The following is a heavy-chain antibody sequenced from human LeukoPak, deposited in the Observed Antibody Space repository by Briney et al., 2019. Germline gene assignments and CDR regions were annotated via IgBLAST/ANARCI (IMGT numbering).Heavy chain of an antibody. CDR1: GFIFDDNA. Sequence: RLVNTGSGFIFDDNAMNCGRRPPRKKLEGVGFIRSKSYRGTTEYAASVKGRFTISIDDSNIIAYLQMNSLRTEATAVYYCTRGPTQLWLYYGMDVWGQGTTVTVSS. J-gene: IGHJ6*02. CDR2: IRSKSYRGTT. V-gene: IGHV3-49*04. D-gene: IGHD5-18*01. CDR3: TRGPTQLWLYYGMDV.